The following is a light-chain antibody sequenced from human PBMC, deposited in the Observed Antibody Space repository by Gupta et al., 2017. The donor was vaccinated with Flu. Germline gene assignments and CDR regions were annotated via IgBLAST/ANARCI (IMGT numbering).Light chain of an antibody. Sequence: RVTISCSGSSSNIGSNGVFWYQQLPGTAPKLLIYTKNQRPSAVPDRFSGSKSGTSASLAISGLQSEDEADYYCAARDGSLDGWVFGGGTKLTVL. J-gene: IGLJ3*02. CDR1: SSNIGSNG. V-gene: IGLV1-44*01. CDR3: AARDGSLDGWV. CDR2: TKN.